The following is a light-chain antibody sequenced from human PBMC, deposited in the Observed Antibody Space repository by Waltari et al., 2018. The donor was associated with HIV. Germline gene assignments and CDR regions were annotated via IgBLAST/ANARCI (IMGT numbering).Light chain of an antibody. J-gene: IGKJ2*01. CDR2: LGS. Sequence: IVMTQSPLSLPVTPGEPAPISCRSGHSLLHSDGYNFLEWYLQRPGQPPQLLNYLGSHRVPGVPTRFTGSGSDTNFILNITRVEADDVGVYLCMQSLEIPHTFGQGTRVEI. V-gene: IGKV2-28*01. CDR1: HSLLHSDGYNF. CDR3: MQSLEIPHT.